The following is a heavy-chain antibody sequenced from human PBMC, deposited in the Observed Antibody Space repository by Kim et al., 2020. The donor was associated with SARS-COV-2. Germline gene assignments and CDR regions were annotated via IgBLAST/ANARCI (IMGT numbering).Heavy chain of an antibody. D-gene: IGHD3-10*01. CDR2: ISYDGSHQ. CDR1: GFTFTNYG. J-gene: IGHJ6*01. CDR3: AKSWTTMVRFFYYYGMDV. V-gene: IGHV3-30*18. Sequence: GGSLRLSCAASGFTFTNYGMHWVRQAPGKGLEWVAIISYDGSHQYYADSLKGRFTISRDNSKNTLYLQMNILRPEDTAVYYCAKSWTTMVRFFYYYGMDV.